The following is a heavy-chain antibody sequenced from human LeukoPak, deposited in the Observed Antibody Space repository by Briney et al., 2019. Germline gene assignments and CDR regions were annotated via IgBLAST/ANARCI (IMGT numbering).Heavy chain of an antibody. Sequence: PGGCPRLSCAASGFTFSSYSMNWVRQAPGKGLEWVSSISSSSSYIYYADSVKGRFTISRDNAKNSLYLQMNSLRAEDTAVYYCARNYGSGSYYHDYWGQGTLVTVSS. CDR1: GFTFSSYS. J-gene: IGHJ4*02. CDR2: ISSSSSYI. D-gene: IGHD3-10*01. CDR3: ARNYGSGSYYHDY. V-gene: IGHV3-21*01.